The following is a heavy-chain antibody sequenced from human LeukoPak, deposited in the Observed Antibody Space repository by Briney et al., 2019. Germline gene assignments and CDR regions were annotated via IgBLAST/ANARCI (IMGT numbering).Heavy chain of an antibody. D-gene: IGHD2-2*01. CDR1: GFTFSSYA. Sequence: GGSLRLSCAASGFTFSSYAMSWVRQAPGKGLEWVSVIPGSGTSTYYADSVKGRFTISRDNSENTLYLQMNSLRAEDTAVYYCAKLYCSNASCYPIDYWGQGTLVTVSS. CDR2: IPGSGTST. V-gene: IGHV3-23*01. CDR3: AKLYCSNASCYPIDY. J-gene: IGHJ4*02.